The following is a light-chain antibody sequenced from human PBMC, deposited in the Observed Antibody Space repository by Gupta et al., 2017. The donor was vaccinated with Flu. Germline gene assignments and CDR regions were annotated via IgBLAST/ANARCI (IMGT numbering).Light chain of an antibody. Sequence: SQLPPPPALSVSPGQTATITCSGSALSTQYVYWYRQRPGQAPVLLIYKDTERASGIPDRISGSSSGTRVTLTIRGVQPEDEADYYCQSADSTGAYRVFGGGTKLLVL. J-gene: IGLJ3*02. CDR3: QSADSTGAYRV. CDR1: ALSTQY. CDR2: KDT. V-gene: IGLV3-25*02.